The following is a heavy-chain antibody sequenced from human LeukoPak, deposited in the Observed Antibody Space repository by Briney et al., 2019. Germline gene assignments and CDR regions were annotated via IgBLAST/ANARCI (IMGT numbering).Heavy chain of an antibody. CDR1: GFTFSSYA. V-gene: IGHV3-23*01. CDR2: ISASGGST. Sequence: GGSLRLSCAVSGFTFSSYAMNWVRQAPGKGLEWVSGISASGGSTNYADSVKGRFTISRDNAKNSLYLQMNSLRAEDTAVYYCARDYYDSSGSGAFDIWGQGTMVTVSS. D-gene: IGHD3-22*01. J-gene: IGHJ3*02. CDR3: ARDYYDSSGSGAFDI.